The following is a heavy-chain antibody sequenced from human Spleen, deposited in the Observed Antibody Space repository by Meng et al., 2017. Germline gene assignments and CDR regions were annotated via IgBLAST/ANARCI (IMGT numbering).Heavy chain of an antibody. J-gene: IGHJ4*02. V-gene: IGHV1-46*01. CDR3: ARDQTGATLFDY. CDR2: INPSNGFT. D-gene: IGHD7-27*01. Sequence: ASVKVSCKPSGYTFTAYYIHWVRQAPGQGLEWMGMINPSNGFTTYAQKFQGRVTMTGDTSTSTVYMELSSLRSEDTAVYYCARDQTGATLFDYWGQGTLVTVSS. CDR1: GYTFTAYY.